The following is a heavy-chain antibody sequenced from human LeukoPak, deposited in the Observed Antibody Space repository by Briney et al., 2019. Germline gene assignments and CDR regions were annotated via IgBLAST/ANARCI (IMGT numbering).Heavy chain of an antibody. CDR1: SGSISSYH. Sequence: SETLSLTCTVSSGSISSYHWSWIRQPPGKGLEWIGYIYFSGSTNYNPSLKSRVTISVDTSRNQFSLQLSSVTAADTAVYYCARTSHPHGSSWLFDYWGQGTLVTVSS. D-gene: IGHD6-13*01. CDR2: IYFSGST. V-gene: IGHV4-59*01. J-gene: IGHJ4*02. CDR3: ARTSHPHGSSWLFDY.